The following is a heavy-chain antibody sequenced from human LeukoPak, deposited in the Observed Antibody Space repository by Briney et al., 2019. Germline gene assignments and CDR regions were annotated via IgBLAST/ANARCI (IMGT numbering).Heavy chain of an antibody. CDR2: IYPGDSDT. J-gene: IGHJ6*02. CDR3: ARRSAGRGYYYGMDV. V-gene: IGHV5-51*01. CDR1: GYSFTSYW. Sequence: GESLQISCKGSGYSFTSYWIGWVRQMPGKGLEWMGIIYPGDSDTRYSPSFQGQVTISADKSISTAYLQWSSLKASDTAMYYCARRSAGRGYYYGMDVWGQGTTVTVSS. D-gene: IGHD6-19*01.